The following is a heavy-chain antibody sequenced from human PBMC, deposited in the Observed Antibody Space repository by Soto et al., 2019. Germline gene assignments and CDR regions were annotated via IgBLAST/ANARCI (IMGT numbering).Heavy chain of an antibody. CDR1: GLSFNSSV. D-gene: IGHD5-12*01. CDR3: AKDSRMATWLCGMDV. J-gene: IGHJ6*02. Sequence: SRAACGLSFNSSVMHGVRKEPGKGLEWGAVISYDGSSKYCADSVKGRFTISRDNSKNPLYLQMNTLRAEDTAVYYCAKDSRMATWLCGMDVCAQGTTVTVSS. V-gene: IGHV3-30*18. CDR2: ISYDGSSK.